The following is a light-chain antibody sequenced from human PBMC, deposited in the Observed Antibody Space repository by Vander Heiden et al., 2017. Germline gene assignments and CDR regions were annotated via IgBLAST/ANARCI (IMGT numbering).Light chain of an antibody. J-gene: IGLJ1*01. CDR3: STFSRTLYV. CDR1: IIDIRDYKY. Sequence: QPALTQPPSVSGSPGHSITNSCTRTIIDIRDYKYVSWYQQHPGRAPKLLISDVSDRPAGISHRFSGSKSSNTASLTISGLQADDDADYFCSTFSRTLYVFGTGTKVTVL. V-gene: IGLV2-14*03. CDR2: DVS.